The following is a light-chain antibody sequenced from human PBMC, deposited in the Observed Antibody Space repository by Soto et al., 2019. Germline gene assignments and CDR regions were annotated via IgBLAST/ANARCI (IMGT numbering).Light chain of an antibody. Sequence: QPVLTQSSSASASLGSSVKLTCTLSSGHSSYIIARHQQQPGKAPRYLMKLEGSGSYNKGSGVPDRFSGSSSGADRYLTISNLQFEDEADYYCETWDSNIHWVFGGGTKVTVL. CDR2: LEGSGSY. CDR3: ETWDSNIHWV. J-gene: IGLJ3*02. CDR1: SGHSSYI. V-gene: IGLV4-60*02.